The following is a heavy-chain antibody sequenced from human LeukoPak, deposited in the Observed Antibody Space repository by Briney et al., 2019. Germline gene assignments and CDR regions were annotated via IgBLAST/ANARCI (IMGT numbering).Heavy chain of an antibody. V-gene: IGHV1-69*05. J-gene: IGHJ4*02. D-gene: IGHD6-6*01. CDR2: IIPIFGTA. CDR3: ARGASPYDSSSPLD. Sequence: SVKVSCKASGGTFSSYAISWVRQAPGQGREWMGGIIPIFGTANYAQKFQGRVTTTTDESTSTAYMELSSLRSEDTAVYYCARGASPYDSSSPLDWGQGTLVTVSS. CDR1: GGTFSSYA.